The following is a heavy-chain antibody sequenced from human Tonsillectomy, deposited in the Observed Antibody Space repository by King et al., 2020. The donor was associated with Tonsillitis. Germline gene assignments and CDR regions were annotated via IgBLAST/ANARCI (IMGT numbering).Heavy chain of an antibody. J-gene: IGHJ4*01. CDR3: ARVGYCTNDVCLVAAVY. CDR2: ISPYNGNT. D-gene: IGHD2-8*01. CDR1: GYTFTSSG. V-gene: IGHV1-18*01. Sequence: QLVQSGAEVKKPGASVKVSCKASGYTFTSSGIIWVRQAPGQGLEWIGWISPYNGNTNYAQNLQGRVTMTNDISTSKAYMELRSLRSDDTAVYYCARVGYCTNDVCLVAAVYWGQGTLVTVSS.